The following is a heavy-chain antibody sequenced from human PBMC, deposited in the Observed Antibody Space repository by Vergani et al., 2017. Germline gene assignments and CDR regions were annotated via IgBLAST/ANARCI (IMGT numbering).Heavy chain of an antibody. CDR3: ARDGWLQPFDY. D-gene: IGHD5-24*01. V-gene: IGHV4-31*03. Sequence: QVQLQESGPGLVKPSQTLSLTCTVSGGSISSGGYYWSGIRQPPGKGREWIGYIDYSGSTYYNPSLKGRVTISVDTSKNQFSLKLSSVTAADTAVYYCARDGWLQPFDYWGQGTLVTVSS. CDR1: GGSISSGGYY. CDR2: IDYSGST. J-gene: IGHJ4*02.